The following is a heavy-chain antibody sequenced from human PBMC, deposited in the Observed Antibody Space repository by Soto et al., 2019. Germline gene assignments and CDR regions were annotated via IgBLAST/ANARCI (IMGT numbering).Heavy chain of an antibody. V-gene: IGHV3-30*18. CDR3: AKDLSGNSLTFGY. CDR1: GFTFSSYG. J-gene: IGHJ4*02. Sequence: QVQLVESGGGVVQPGRSLRLSCAASGFTFSSYGMHWVRQAPGKGLEWVAAISYDGSDKYYADSVKGRFTISRDNSKNTLYLQMNSLRPEDTAVYYCAKDLSGNSLTFGYWGQGTLVTVSS. CDR2: ISYDGSDK. D-gene: IGHD3-3*01.